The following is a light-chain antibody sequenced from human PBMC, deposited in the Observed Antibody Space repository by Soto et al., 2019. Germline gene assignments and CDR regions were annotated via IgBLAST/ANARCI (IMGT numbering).Light chain of an antibody. V-gene: IGKV3-20*01. CDR3: HQYDSSPLT. J-gene: IGKJ4*01. CDR2: GAS. Sequence: IVLTQSPGTLSLSPGQRATLSCRGSQSVSSSYLAWYQQKPGQAPRLLIYGASSSATGIPDRFSGSGSGTDFTLTISRLEPEDFAVYYCHQYDSSPLTFGGGTKVEIK. CDR1: QSVSSSY.